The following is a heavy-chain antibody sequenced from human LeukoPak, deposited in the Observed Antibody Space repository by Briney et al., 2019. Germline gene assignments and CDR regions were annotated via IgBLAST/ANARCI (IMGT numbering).Heavy chain of an antibody. J-gene: IGHJ5*02. Sequence: SETLSLTCTVSGGSISSYYWSGIRQPPGKGLEWIGYIYYSGSTDYNPSLKSRVTISVDASKNQFSLKLSSVTAADTAVYYCARHASSSWYSNCFDPWGQGTLVTVSS. V-gene: IGHV4-59*08. CDR1: GGSISSYY. CDR3: ARHASSSWYSNCFDP. CDR2: IYYSGST. D-gene: IGHD6-13*01.